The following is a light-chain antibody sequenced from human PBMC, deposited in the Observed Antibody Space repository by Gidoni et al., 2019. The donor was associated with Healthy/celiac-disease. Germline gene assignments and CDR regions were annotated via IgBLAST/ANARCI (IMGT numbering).Light chain of an antibody. J-gene: IGKJ2*01. CDR3: QQSYSTPLYT. CDR1: QSISSY. V-gene: IGKV1-39*01. CDR2: AAS. Sequence: DIQMTQSPSSLSASVGDRVTITCRESQSISSYLNWYQQKPGKAPKLLIYAASSLQSGVPSRFSGSGSVTDFTLTISSLQPEDFATYYCQQSYSTPLYTFGQGTKLEIK.